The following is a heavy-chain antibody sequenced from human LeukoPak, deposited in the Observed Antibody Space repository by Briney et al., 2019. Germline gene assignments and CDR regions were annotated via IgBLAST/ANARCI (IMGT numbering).Heavy chain of an antibody. CDR2: IYYSGST. CDR1: GGTISSYY. D-gene: IGHD4-23*01. CDR3: ASLDYGGNSDAFDI. J-gene: IGHJ3*02. V-gene: IGHV4-59*01. Sequence: SETLSLTCTAFGGTISSYYWSWIRQPPGKGLEWIGYIYYSGSTNYNPSLKSRVTISVGTSKNQFSLKLSSVTAADTAVYYCASLDYGGNSDAFDIWGQGTMVTVSS.